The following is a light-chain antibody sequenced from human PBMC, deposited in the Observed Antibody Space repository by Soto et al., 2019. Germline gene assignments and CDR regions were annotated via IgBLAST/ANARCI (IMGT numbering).Light chain of an antibody. CDR1: SSDVGGYNY. Sequence: QSALTQPASVSGSPGQSITISCTGTSSDVGGYNYVSWYQQHPGKAPKLMIYEVSNRPSGVSNRFSGSKSGNTASLTISGLQAEDEADYYCSSYTIRGTLVLFGGGTKLTVL. CDR3: SSYTIRGTLVL. V-gene: IGLV2-14*01. J-gene: IGLJ3*02. CDR2: EVS.